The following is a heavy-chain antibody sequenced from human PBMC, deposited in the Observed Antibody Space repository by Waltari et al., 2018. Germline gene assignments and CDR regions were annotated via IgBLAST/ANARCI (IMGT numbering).Heavy chain of an antibody. CDR1: GFTFSSYA. V-gene: IGHV3-23*03. D-gene: IGHD6-19*01. J-gene: IGHJ4*02. Sequence: VQLVESGGGVVQPGRSLRLSCAASGFTFSSYAMSWVRQAPGKGLEWVSVIYSVGSTYYADSVKGRFTISRDNSKNTLYLQMNSLRAEDTAVYYCAKDRGAWMGGIAVADWGQGTLVTVSS. CDR2: IYSVGST. CDR3: AKDRGAWMGGIAVAD.